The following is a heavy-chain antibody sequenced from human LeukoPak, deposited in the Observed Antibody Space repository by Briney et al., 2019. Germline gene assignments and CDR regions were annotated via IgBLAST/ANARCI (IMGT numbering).Heavy chain of an antibody. V-gene: IGHV1-69*01. CDR2: ITPIFATA. CDR3: ARTIHSDYYGSGSNAFDI. Sequence: SVKVSCETSGDTLSRYAISWARHAPGQGLECVGGITPIFATANYTQKFQGRVTITADESTSTAYMERSSLRSEDAAVYYCARTIHSDYYGSGSNAFDIWGQGTMVTVSS. D-gene: IGHD3-10*01. CDR1: GDTLSRYA. J-gene: IGHJ3*02.